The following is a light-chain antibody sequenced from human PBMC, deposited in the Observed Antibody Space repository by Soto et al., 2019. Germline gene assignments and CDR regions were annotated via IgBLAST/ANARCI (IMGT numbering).Light chain of an antibody. CDR2: MAS. CDR1: QTISSW. J-gene: IGKJ1*01. CDR3: QHYYSYSEA. V-gene: IGKV1-5*03. Sequence: DIQMTQSPSTLSGSVGDRVTITCRASQTISSWLAWYQQKPGKAPKLLIYMASTLKSGVPSRFSGSGSGTEFTLTISSLQPDDFATYYCQHYYSYSEAFGQGTKVELK.